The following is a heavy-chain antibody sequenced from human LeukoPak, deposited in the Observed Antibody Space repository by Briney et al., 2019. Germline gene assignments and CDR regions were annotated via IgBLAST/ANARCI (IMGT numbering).Heavy chain of an antibody. D-gene: IGHD5-18*01. J-gene: IGHJ4*02. CDR1: GGSIGGYF. CDR3: ARHGAAMVTYPLDY. CDR2: ISYSGST. Sequence: PSETLSLTCTVSGGSIGGYFWSWIRQSPGKGLEWIAYISYSGSTSYNPSLKSRVTISVDTSKDQFSLKLTSVTAADTAVYYCARHGAAMVTYPLDYWGQGTLVTVSS. V-gene: IGHV4-59*08.